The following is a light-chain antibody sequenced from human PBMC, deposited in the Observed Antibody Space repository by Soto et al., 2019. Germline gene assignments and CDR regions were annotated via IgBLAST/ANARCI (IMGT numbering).Light chain of an antibody. CDR3: KQYNSYSRT. J-gene: IGKJ2*01. CDR1: QSISRW. Sequence: DIQMTQSPSTLSASVGDRVTITCRARQSISRWLAWYQQKPGKAPKLLIYKASTLASGVPSRFSGSGSGTEFTLTLSSLQPDDFATYYCKQYNSYSRTFGQGTKLEIK. V-gene: IGKV1-5*03. CDR2: KAS.